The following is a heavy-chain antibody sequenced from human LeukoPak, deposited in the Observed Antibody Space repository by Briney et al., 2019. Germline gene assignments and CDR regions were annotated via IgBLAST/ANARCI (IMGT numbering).Heavy chain of an antibody. CDR1: GYTFTGYY. Sequence: ASVKVSCKAYGYTFTGYYMHWVRQAPGQGLEWMGWINPNSGGTNYAQKFQGRVTMTRDTSISTAYMELSRLRSDDTAVYYCARDLRVSYDYVWGSYRNLFGYWGQGTLVTVSS. CDR2: INPNSGGT. D-gene: IGHD3-16*02. J-gene: IGHJ4*02. V-gene: IGHV1-2*02. CDR3: ARDLRVSYDYVWGSYRNLFGY.